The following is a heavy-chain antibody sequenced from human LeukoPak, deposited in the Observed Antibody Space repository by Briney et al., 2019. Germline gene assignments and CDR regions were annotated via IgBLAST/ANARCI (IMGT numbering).Heavy chain of an antibody. CDR3: AADVGITMVRGVITQDY. Sequence: SVKVSCKASGFTFTSSAVQWVRQARGQRLEWIGWIVVGSGNTNYAQKFQEGVTITRDMSTSTAYMELSSLRSEDTAVYYCAADVGITMVRGVITQDYWGQGALVTVSS. CDR1: GFTFTSSA. D-gene: IGHD3-10*01. CDR2: IVVGSGNT. V-gene: IGHV1-58*01. J-gene: IGHJ4*02.